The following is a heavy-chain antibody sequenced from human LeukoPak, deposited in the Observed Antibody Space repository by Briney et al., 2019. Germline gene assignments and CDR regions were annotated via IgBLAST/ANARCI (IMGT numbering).Heavy chain of an antibody. CDR2: INWNGGSR. V-gene: IGHV3-20*04. J-gene: IGHJ4*02. Sequence: GGSLRLSCAASGFTCDDYGMSSVRQAPGKGLEWVSGINWNGGSRGYADSVKGRFTISRANAKNSLYLQMASLRAEDTAMFYCARATDGSGSPLGYWGQGTLVTVSS. CDR1: GFTCDDYG. CDR3: ARATDGSGSPLGY. D-gene: IGHD3-10*01.